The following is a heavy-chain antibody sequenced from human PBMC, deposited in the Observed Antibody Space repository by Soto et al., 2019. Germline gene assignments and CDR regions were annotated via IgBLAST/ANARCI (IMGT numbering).Heavy chain of an antibody. CDR2: IWSDGSNK. J-gene: IGHJ4*02. CDR3: TTGSIVWWGGYFDY. V-gene: IGHV3-33*01. Sequence: GGSLRLSCAASGFTFTNYGMHWVRQAPGKGLEWVVVIWSDGSNKYYADSVKGRFTISKDNSQNTLYLQMNSLETEDTAVYYCTTGSIVWWGGYFDYWGQGTLVTVSS. CDR1: GFTFTNYG. D-gene: IGHD1-26*01.